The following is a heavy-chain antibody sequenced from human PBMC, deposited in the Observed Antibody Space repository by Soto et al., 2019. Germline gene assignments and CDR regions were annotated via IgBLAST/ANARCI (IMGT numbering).Heavy chain of an antibody. Sequence: EVQLLESGGGLVQPGGSLRLSCAASGFTFSSYAMSWVRQAPGKGLEWVSTISGSGGSTYYTDSVKGRFTISRDNSKNTLYLQMNGLRAEDTAVYYCAQDSRGSYSSDFYDYWGQGTLVTVSS. CDR1: GFTFSSYA. CDR3: AQDSRGSYSSDFYDY. D-gene: IGHD1-26*01. V-gene: IGHV3-23*01. CDR2: ISGSGGST. J-gene: IGHJ4*02.